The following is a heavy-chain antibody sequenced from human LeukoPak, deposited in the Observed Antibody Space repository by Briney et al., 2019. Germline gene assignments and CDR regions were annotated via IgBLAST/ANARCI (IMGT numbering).Heavy chain of an antibody. J-gene: IGHJ4*02. CDR3: AREVNGDYALDY. D-gene: IGHD4-17*01. CDR2: IYYSGST. Sequence: SETLSLTCTVSGGSVSSGSYYWSWIRQPPGKGLEWIGYIYYSGSTNYNPSLKSRVTISVDTSKNQFSLKLSSVTAADTAVYYCAREVNGDYALDYWGQGTLVTVSS. V-gene: IGHV4-61*01. CDR1: GGSVSSGSYY.